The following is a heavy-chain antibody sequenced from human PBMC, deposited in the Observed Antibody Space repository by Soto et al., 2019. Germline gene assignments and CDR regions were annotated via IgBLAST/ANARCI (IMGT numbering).Heavy chain of an antibody. CDR1: GASISSGTYY. V-gene: IGHV4-31*01. CDR2: IYYSGST. D-gene: IGHD4-17*01. Sequence: QVQLQESGPGLVKPSQTLSLTCTVSGASISSGTYYWTWIRQHPGKGLEWIGYIYYSGSTYYNPSLQSXPTXSXATSKNQFSLKLSSVTAADTAVYFCARDRHGDEIDYWGQGTLVTVSS. J-gene: IGHJ4*02. CDR3: ARDRHGDEIDY.